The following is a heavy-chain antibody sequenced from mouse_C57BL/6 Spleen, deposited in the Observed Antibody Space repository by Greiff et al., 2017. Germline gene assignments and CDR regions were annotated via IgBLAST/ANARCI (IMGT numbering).Heavy chain of an antibody. CDR1: GYSITSGYY. CDR2: ISYDGSN. CDR3: ARDPGYSHWYFDV. D-gene: IGHD2-12*01. Sequence: EVKLQESGPGLVKPSQSLSLTCSVTGYSITSGYYWNWIRQFPGNKLEWMGYISYDGSNNYNPSLKNRISITRDTSKNQFFLKLNSVTTEDTATYYCARDPGYSHWYFDVWGTGTTVTVSS. V-gene: IGHV3-6*01. J-gene: IGHJ1*03.